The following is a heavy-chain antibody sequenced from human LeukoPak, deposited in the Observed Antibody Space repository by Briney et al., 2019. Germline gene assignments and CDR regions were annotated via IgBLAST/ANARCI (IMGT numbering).Heavy chain of an antibody. V-gene: IGHV4-31*03. CDR1: GVSISSGGYY. D-gene: IGHD1-26*01. CDR2: IYYSGST. Sequence: SQTLSLTCTVSGVSISSGGYYWSWIRQHPGKGLEWIGYIYYSGSTYYNPSLKSRVTISVDTSKNQFSLKLSSVTAADTAVYYCARGGGIVGAPNAFDIWGQGTMVTVSS. CDR3: ARGGGIVGAPNAFDI. J-gene: IGHJ3*02.